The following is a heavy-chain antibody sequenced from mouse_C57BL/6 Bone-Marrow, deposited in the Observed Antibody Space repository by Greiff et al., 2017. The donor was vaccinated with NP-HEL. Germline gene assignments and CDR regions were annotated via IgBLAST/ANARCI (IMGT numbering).Heavy chain of an antibody. V-gene: IGHV14-3*01. CDR1: GFNITNTY. J-gene: IGHJ1*03. CDR2: IDPANGTT. CDR3: ARIYDGYYDCDFDV. Sequence: VQLQQSVAELVRPGASVKLSCTASGFNITNTYMHWVKQRPEQGLEWIGRIDPANGTTKYAPKFQGKATLTADTSSNTAYMQLSSLTSEDTAIYYCARIYDGYYDCDFDVWGTGTTVTVSS. D-gene: IGHD2-3*01.